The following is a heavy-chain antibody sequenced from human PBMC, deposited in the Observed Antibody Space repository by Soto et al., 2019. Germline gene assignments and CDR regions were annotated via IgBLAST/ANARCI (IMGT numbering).Heavy chain of an antibody. J-gene: IGHJ5*02. CDR2: INPNSGGT. CDR1: GYTFTGYY. D-gene: IGHD2-15*01. CDR3: ARDSLPLYCSGGSCYSAWFDP. V-gene: IGHV1-2*02. Sequence: QVQLVQSGAEVKKPGASVKVSCKASGYTFTGYYMHWVRQAPGQGLEWMGWINPNSGGTNYAQKFQGRVTMTRDTSISTAYMELSRLRSDDTAVYYCARDSLPLYCSGGSCYSAWFDPWGQGTLVTVSS.